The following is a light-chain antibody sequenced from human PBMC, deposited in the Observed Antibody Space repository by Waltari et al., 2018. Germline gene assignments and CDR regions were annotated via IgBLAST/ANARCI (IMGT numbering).Light chain of an antibody. CDR2: KAS. Sequence: CLASQSISQWLAWYQQKPGKAPKLLIYKASTLEGGVPSRFSGSGSGTDFTLTISSLQPDDFATYYCQQYNSYSLLSFGGGTKVEIK. CDR1: QSISQW. CDR3: QQYNSYSLLS. J-gene: IGKJ4*01. V-gene: IGKV1-5*03.